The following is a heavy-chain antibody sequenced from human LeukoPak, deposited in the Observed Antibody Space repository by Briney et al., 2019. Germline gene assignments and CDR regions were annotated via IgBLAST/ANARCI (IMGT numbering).Heavy chain of an antibody. CDR1: GGSISSYC. J-gene: IGHJ5*02. V-gene: IGHV4-59*08. D-gene: IGHD2-15*01. CDR3: ERLVAWFDP. CDR2: IYYSGST. Sequence: SETLSLTCTVSGGSISSYCWSWIRQAPGKGLEWIGYIYYSGSTNYNPSLKSRVTISVDTSKNQLSLKLSSVTAADTAVYYCERLVAWFDPWGQGTLVTVSS.